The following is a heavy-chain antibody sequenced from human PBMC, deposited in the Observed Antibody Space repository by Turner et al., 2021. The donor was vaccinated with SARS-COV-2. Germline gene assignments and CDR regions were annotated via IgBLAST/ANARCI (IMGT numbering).Heavy chain of an antibody. CDR2: IGYDVSNK. Sequence: QEQMEESGGGVVQAGRSRILCCAASGFNFSSYGMHWVRQAPGKGLEWVAVIGYDVSNKYYADSVKCRFTISRDNSKNTLYLQMNSLRAEDTAVYYCARDGGYSGYAYFDYWGQGTLVTVSS. J-gene: IGHJ4*02. V-gene: IGHV3-33*01. CDR3: ARDGGYSGYAYFDY. CDR1: GFNFSSYG. D-gene: IGHD5-12*01.